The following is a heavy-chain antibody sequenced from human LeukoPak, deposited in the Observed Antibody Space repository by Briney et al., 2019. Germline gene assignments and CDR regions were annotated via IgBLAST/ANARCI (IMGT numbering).Heavy chain of an antibody. CDR1: GGTFSSYA. D-gene: IGHD2-2*03. J-gene: IGHJ6*04. V-gene: IGHV1-69*01. CDR3: ARADGYCSSTSCQYAYYYYGMDV. Sequence: ASVKVSCKASGGTFSSYAISCVRQAPGQGLEWMGGIIPIFGTANYAQKFQGRVTITADESTSTAYMELSSLRSEDTAVYYCARADGYCSSTSCQYAYYYYGMDVWGKGTTVTVSS. CDR2: IIPIFGTA.